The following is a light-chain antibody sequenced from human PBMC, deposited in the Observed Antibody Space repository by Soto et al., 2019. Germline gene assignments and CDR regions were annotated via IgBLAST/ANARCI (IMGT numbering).Light chain of an antibody. CDR3: SSYAGINNLGV. CDR1: SSEVGGYKY. V-gene: IGLV2-8*01. J-gene: IGLJ1*01. Sequence: QSALTQPPSASGSAGQSVTSSCTRTSSEVGGYKYVSWYQQHPGKAPKLMIFEVNKRPSGDTDRFSGSKSGNTASLTVSGLQAEDEADYYCSSYAGINNLGVFGTGTKLTVL. CDR2: EVN.